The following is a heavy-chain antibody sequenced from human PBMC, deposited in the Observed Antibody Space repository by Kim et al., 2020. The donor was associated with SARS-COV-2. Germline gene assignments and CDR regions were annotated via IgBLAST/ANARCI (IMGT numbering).Heavy chain of an antibody. V-gene: IGHV4-59*01. D-gene: IGHD3-10*01. CDR1: GASINNYY. Sequence: SETLSLTCIVSGASINNYYCGWIRQSPGKGLEWIGYISYTGNTNYNPSLKSRVTMSLDLSRNQFSLKLTSVTAADSAIYYCVRYLSPTCYYWWGQGTLVTFTS. CDR2: ISYTGNT. CDR3: VRYLSPTCYYW. J-gene: IGHJ1*01.